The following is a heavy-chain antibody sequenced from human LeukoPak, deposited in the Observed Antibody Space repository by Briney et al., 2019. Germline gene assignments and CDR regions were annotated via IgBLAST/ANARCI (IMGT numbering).Heavy chain of an antibody. CDR2: ISGDGDTT. D-gene: IGHD3-10*01. CDR3: ARVPGSYYVDFDY. Sequence: GGSLRLSCAASGFTLTTYAMTWVRQAPGKGLEWVSAISGDGDTTYYADSVRGRFTVSKDNSENTLYLQMNSLRAEDTAVYYCARVPGSYYVDFDYWGQGTLVTVPS. J-gene: IGHJ4*02. CDR1: GFTLTTYA. V-gene: IGHV3-23*01.